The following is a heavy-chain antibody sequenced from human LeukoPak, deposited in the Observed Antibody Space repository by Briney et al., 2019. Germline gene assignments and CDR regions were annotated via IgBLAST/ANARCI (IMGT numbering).Heavy chain of an antibody. CDR2: IYYSGST. D-gene: IGHD2-8*01. V-gene: IGHV4-39*01. CDR3: ARAGELMARSWFDP. CDR1: GGSISSSSYY. J-gene: IGHJ5*02. Sequence: SETLSLTCTVSGGSISSSSYYWGWIRQPPGKGLEWIGSIYYSGSTYYNPSLKSRVTISVDTSKNQFSLKLSSVTAADTAVYYCARAGELMARSWFDPWGQGTLVTVSS.